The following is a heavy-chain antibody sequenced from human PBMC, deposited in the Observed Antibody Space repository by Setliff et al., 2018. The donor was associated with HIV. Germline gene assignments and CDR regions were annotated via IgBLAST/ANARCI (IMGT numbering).Heavy chain of an antibody. CDR3: ARSHYGSGKSGSDY. J-gene: IGHJ4*02. V-gene: IGHV1-18*01. D-gene: IGHD3-10*01. CDR1: GYTFTAYG. Sequence: ASVKVSCKPSGYTFTAYGLSWVRQAPGQGLEWMGRINPNSGGTNYAQKFQGRVTMTRDTSTSTVYMELSSLRSEDTAVYYCARSHYGSGKSGSDYWGQGTLVTVS. CDR2: INPNSGGT.